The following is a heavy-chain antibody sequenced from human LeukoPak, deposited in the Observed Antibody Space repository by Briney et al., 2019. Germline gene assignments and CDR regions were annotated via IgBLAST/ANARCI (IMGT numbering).Heavy chain of an antibody. V-gene: IGHV1-46*01. Sequence: ASVKVSCKASGSTFTSYYMNWVRQAPGQGLEWKGIFNPSGGSTSNAQKFPGRVTMTRAMSTTTVYMDLSSLRSEDKAVYYCARDSHLDILTGTADDAFDIWVQGTMVSVSS. D-gene: IGHD3-9*01. CDR3: ARDSHLDILTGTADDAFDI. J-gene: IGHJ3*02. CDR1: GSTFTSYY. CDR2: FNPSGGST.